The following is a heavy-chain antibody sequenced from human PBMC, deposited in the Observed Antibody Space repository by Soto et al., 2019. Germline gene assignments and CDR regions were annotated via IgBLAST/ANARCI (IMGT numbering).Heavy chain of an antibody. Sequence: GGSLRLSCAASGSTFSSYAMHWVRQAPGKGLEWVAVISYDGSNKYYADSVKGRFTISRDNSKNTLYLQMNSLRAEDTAVYYCARIRDGYPLGYFDYWGQGTLVTVSS. V-gene: IGHV3-30-3*01. CDR2: ISYDGSNK. D-gene: IGHD5-12*01. J-gene: IGHJ4*02. CDR3: ARIRDGYPLGYFDY. CDR1: GSTFSSYA.